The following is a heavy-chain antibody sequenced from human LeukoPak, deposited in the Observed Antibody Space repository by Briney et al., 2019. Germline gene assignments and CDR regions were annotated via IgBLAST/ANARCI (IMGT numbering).Heavy chain of an antibody. D-gene: IGHD6-19*01. CDR1: GFTLSAYA. Sequence: PGRSLRLSCAASGFTLSAYAMGWVRQAPGKGLEWVSGISGTYGSTNYADSVKGRFTVSRDISKNTVYLQMNSLRPEDTALYYCAKDLSVALTYYFDFWGQGTLVTVSS. CDR2: ISGTYGST. J-gene: IGHJ4*02. CDR3: AKDLSVALTYYFDF. V-gene: IGHV3-23*01.